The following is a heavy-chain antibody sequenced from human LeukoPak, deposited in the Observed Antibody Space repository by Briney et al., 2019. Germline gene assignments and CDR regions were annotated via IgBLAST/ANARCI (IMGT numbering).Heavy chain of an antibody. CDR1: GFPFSSYA. J-gene: IGHJ4*02. CDR3: ARGRGYLMTDPEY. V-gene: IGHV3-23*01. CDR2: LTGTGRTT. D-gene: IGHD2-21*02. Sequence: GVSLRLSCAASGFPFSSYAMSWVRQAPDQGLEWVSALTGTGRTTYYADSVKGRFTISRDNSKNTLYLQMSSLRVEDTAVYYCARGRGYLMTDPEYWGQGTLVTVSS.